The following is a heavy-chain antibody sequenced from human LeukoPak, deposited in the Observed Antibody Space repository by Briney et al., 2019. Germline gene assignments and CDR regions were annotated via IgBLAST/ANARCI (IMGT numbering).Heavy chain of an antibody. Sequence: SVKVSCKASGGTFSSYAISWVRQAPGQGLEWMGRIIPIFGTANYAQKFQGRVTITTDESTSTAYMELSSLRSEDTAVYYCARGDSNGYYGDYWGQGTLVTVSS. V-gene: IGHV1-69*05. CDR3: ARGDSNGYYGDY. CDR2: IIPIFGTA. D-gene: IGHD3-22*01. CDR1: GGTFSSYA. J-gene: IGHJ4*02.